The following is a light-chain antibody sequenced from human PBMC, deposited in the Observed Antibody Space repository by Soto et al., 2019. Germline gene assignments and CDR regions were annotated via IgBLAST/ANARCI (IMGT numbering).Light chain of an antibody. CDR1: QSISTN. V-gene: IGKV3-15*01. J-gene: IGKJ4*01. CDR2: DAS. CDR3: QQCRNWPLT. Sequence: EIVMTQSPATLSVSPGERAALSCRASQSISTNLAWYQQKPGQAPRLLISDASTRATGISARFSGSGYGTEFTLTISSLQSEDFAVYFCQQCRNWPLTFGGGTKVDIK.